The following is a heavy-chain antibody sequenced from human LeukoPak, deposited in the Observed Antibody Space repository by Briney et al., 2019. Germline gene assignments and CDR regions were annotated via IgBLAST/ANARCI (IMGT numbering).Heavy chain of an antibody. CDR1: GGSISSYF. Sequence: SETLSLTCTVSGGSISSYFWSWIRNPPGKGWEWIGYIYYTGSTNYNPSLKSRVIISLDTSKNQFSLKLSSVTAADTAVYYCARTLSRWDPFDYWGQGTLVTVSS. V-gene: IGHV4-59*01. J-gene: IGHJ4*02. D-gene: IGHD1-26*01. CDR3: ARTLSRWDPFDY. CDR2: IYYTGST.